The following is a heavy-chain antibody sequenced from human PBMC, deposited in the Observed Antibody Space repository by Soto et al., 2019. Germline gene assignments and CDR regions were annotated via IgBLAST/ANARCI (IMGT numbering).Heavy chain of an antibody. Sequence: PGESLKISCKGSGYSFTSYWIGWVRQMPGKGLEWMGIIYPGDSDTRYSPSFQGQVTISADKSISTAYLQWSSLKASDTAMYYCARHVRLYCSSTSCYEEDYYYGMDVWGQGTTVTVSS. CDR1: GYSFTSYW. CDR3: ARHVRLYCSSTSCYEEDYYYGMDV. V-gene: IGHV5-51*01. J-gene: IGHJ6*02. D-gene: IGHD2-2*01. CDR2: IYPGDSDT.